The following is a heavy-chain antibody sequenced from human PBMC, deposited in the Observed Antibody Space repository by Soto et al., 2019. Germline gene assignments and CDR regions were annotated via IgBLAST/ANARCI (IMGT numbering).Heavy chain of an antibody. Sequence: GGSLRLSCAASGFTFSSYGMHWVRQAPGKGLEWVAVIWYDGSNKYYADSVKGRFTISRDNSKNTLYLQMNSLRAEDTAVYYCARVLNSTPYGMDVWGQGTTVTVSS. D-gene: IGHD6-13*01. V-gene: IGHV3-33*01. CDR2: IWYDGSNK. CDR1: GFTFSSYG. CDR3: ARVLNSTPYGMDV. J-gene: IGHJ6*02.